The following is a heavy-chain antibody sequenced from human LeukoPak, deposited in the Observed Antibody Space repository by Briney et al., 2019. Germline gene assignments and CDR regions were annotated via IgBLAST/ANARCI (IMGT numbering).Heavy chain of an antibody. CDR3: ASGDHRGGDYSSGN. CDR2: INPINGDT. D-gene: IGHD4-17*01. CDR1: GYRFTDYY. J-gene: IGHJ4*02. Sequence: GASVKVSCKASGYRFTDYYMHWVRQAPGQGLEWMGWINPINGDTIYAQKFRGRVTVTRDTSITTAYMELSRLRSDDTAVCYCASGDHRGGDYSSGNWGQGTLVTVSS. V-gene: IGHV1-2*02.